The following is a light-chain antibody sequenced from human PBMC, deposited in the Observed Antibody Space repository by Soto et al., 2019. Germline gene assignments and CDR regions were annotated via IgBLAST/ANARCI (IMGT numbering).Light chain of an antibody. J-gene: IGKJ2*01. CDR2: GAS. CDR1: QSVSSN. CDR3: QQYNNRPPMYT. V-gene: IGKV3-15*01. Sequence: EIVMTQSPATLSVSPGERATLSCRASQSVSSNLAWYQQKPGQAPRLLIYGASTRATGIPARFSGSGSGTEINFTFSSRQSEDFAVSYCQQYNNRPPMYTFGQGTKLEIK.